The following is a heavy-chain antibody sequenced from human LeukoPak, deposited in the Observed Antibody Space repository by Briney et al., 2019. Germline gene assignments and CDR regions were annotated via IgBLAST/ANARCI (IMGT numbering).Heavy chain of an antibody. Sequence: PGRSLRLSCAASGFTFSSYGMHWVRQAPGKGLEWVSGISWNSGNIGYADSVKGRFTISRDNAKNSLYLQMNSLRAEDTALYYCAKDISFGGVIGFDYWGQGTLVTVSS. V-gene: IGHV3-9*01. CDR3: AKDISFGGVIGFDY. J-gene: IGHJ4*02. CDR2: ISWNSGNI. CDR1: GFTFSSYG. D-gene: IGHD3-16*02.